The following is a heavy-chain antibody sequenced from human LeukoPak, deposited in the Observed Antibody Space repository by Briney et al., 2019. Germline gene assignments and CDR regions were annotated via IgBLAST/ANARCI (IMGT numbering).Heavy chain of an antibody. V-gene: IGHV4-61*02. J-gene: IGHJ4*02. CDR1: GGSISSGSYY. Sequence: PSQTLSLTCTVSGGSISSGSYYWSWIRQPAGKGLEGIVRIYTSGSTNYNPSLKSRVTISVDTSKNQFSLKLSSVTAADTAVYYCARDENYDFWSGYYYVYWGQGTLVTVSS. CDR2: IYTSGST. CDR3: ARDENYDFWSGYYYVY. D-gene: IGHD3-3*01.